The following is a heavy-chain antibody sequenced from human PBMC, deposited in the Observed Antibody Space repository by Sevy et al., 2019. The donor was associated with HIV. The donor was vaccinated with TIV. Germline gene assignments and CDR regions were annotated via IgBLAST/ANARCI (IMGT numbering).Heavy chain of an antibody. CDR3: ARQTTLWSPAGVHTFDI. D-gene: IGHD3-10*01. CDR2: IYYSGNT. CDR1: GGSISSSSHY. J-gene: IGHJ3*02. Sequence: SETLSLTCTASGGSISSSSHYWGWIRQPPGEGLEWIGSIYYSGNTYYKPSLKSRVTISVDTSKNQFSLKLSFVTAADTAVYYCARQTTLWSPAGVHTFDIWGHGTMVTVSS. V-gene: IGHV4-39*01.